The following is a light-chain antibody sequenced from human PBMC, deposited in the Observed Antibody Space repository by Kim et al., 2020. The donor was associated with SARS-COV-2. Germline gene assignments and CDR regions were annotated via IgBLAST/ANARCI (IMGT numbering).Light chain of an antibody. CDR2: YDS. J-gene: IGLJ2*01. CDR3: QVWDSSSDHPRV. CDR1: NIGSKS. Sequence: GKTARITCGGTNIGSKSVPWYQQKPGQAPVLVIYYDSDRPSGIPERFSGSNSGNTATLTISRVEAGDEADYYCQVWDSSSDHPRVFGGGTKVTVL. V-gene: IGLV3-21*04.